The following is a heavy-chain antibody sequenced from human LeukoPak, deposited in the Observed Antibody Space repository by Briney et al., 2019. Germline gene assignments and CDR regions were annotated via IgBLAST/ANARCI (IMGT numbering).Heavy chain of an antibody. CDR1: GFTFSNYA. CDR2: ISGSGGST. D-gene: IGHD6-13*01. CDR3: ATTSGGSWFLSEEYFQH. Sequence: GGSLRLSCAVSGFTFSNYAMSWVRQAPGKGLEWVSGISGSGGSTYYADSVKGRFTISRDNSKNTLFLQMNSLRAEDTAVYYCATTSGGSWFLSEEYFQHWGQGTLVSVSS. V-gene: IGHV3-23*01. J-gene: IGHJ1*01.